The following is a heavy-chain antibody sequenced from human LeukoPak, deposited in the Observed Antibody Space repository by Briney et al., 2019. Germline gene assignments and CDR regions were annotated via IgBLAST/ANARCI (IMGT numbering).Heavy chain of an antibody. D-gene: IGHD3-22*01. J-gene: IGHJ4*02. CDR1: GYTLTELS. CDR2: FDPEDGET. CDR3: ARGASPYDSSGYYYDY. V-gene: IGHV1-24*01. Sequence: ASVKVSCKVSGYTLTELSMHWVRQAPGKGLEWMGGFDPEDGETIYAQKFQGRVTMTEDTSTDTAYMELSSLRSEDTAVYYCARGASPYDSSGYYYDYWGQGTLVTVSS.